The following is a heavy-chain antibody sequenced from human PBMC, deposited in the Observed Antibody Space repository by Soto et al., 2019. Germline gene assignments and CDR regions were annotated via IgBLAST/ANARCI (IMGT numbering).Heavy chain of an antibody. J-gene: IGHJ6*02. CDR2: IYYSGNT. V-gene: IGHV4-61*08. CDR1: GGSISSGGCT. D-gene: IGHD6-6*01. Sequence: PSETLSLTCAVSGGSISSGGCTWAWNQQPPGQALEWIGYIYYSGNTYYNPSLKSRVTISVDTSKNQFSLKLSSVTAADTAVYYCAREGIAAHTRYYYYGMDVWGQGTTVTVSS. CDR3: AREGIAAHTRYYYYGMDV.